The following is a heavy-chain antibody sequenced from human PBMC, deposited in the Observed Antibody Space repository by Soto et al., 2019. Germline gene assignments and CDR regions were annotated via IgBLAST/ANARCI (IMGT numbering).Heavy chain of an antibody. CDR3: ARDTGNSSSWYYYYYYYGMDV. CDR1: GYTFTSYG. D-gene: IGHD6-13*01. Sequence: WASVKVSCKASGYTFTSYGISWVRQAPGQGLEWMGWISAYNGNTNYAQKLQGRVTMTTDTSTSTAYMELRSLRSDDTAVYYCARDTGNSSSWYYYYYYYGMDVWGQGTTVTVSS. CDR2: ISAYNGNT. J-gene: IGHJ6*02. V-gene: IGHV1-18*04.